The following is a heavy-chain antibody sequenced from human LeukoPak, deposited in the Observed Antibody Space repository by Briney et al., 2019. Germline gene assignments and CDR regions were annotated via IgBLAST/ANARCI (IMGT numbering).Heavy chain of an antibody. CDR3: ARGTAMVTGWFDP. Sequence: GGSLRLSCAASGFTFSSYSMNWVRQAPGKGLEWVSSISSSSSYIYYADSVKGRFTISRDNAKNSLYLQMNSLRAEDTAVYYWARGTAMVTGWFDPWGQGTLVTVSS. CDR2: ISSSSSYI. V-gene: IGHV3-21*01. J-gene: IGHJ5*02. D-gene: IGHD5-18*01. CDR1: GFTFSSYS.